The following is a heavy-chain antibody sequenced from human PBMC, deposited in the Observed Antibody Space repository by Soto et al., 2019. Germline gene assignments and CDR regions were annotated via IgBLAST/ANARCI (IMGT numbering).Heavy chain of an antibody. V-gene: IGHV3-30*03. CDR2: IPYDGSNK. J-gene: IGHJ6*02. Sequence: GGSLRLSCAASGFTFSSYCMHWVRQAPGKGLEWVAVIPYDGSNKYYAGSVKGRFTISRDNSKNTLYLQMNSLRAEDTAVYYCAGVVPAASAGDFYYYGMDVWGQGTTVTVSS. CDR3: AGVVPAASAGDFYYYGMDV. CDR1: GFTFSSYC. D-gene: IGHD2-2*01.